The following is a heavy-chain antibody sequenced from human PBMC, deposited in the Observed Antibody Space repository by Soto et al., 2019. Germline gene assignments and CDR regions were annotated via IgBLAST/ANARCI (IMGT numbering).Heavy chain of an antibody. CDR2: TGTRRKYT. J-gene: IGHJ3*02. D-gene: IGHD3-9*01. Sequence: GGSLRLPCAASGCALRDYSMNWVRQAPGKGLEWVSYTGTRRKYTFYADSVRGRFTISRDDARNSVYLQLNSLRDEDTAVYYGVRDRDWAFDIWGQGTMVTVSS. V-gene: IGHV3-48*02. CDR3: VRDRDWAFDI. CDR1: GCALRDYS.